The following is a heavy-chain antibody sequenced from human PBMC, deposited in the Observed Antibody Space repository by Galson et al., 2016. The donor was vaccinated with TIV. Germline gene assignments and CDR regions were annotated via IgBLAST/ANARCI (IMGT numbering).Heavy chain of an antibody. CDR1: GFVFSDYA. V-gene: IGHV3-30*04. CDR3: ASELFDF. J-gene: IGHJ4*02. CDR2: ISDDGTKR. Sequence: SLRLSCAASGFVFSDYAIHWVRQAPGKGLEWVAVISDDGTKRYHTDSVRGRFSISRDNSDETVHLQRNSLRVEDSAMYYCASELFDFWGQGTLVTVSS.